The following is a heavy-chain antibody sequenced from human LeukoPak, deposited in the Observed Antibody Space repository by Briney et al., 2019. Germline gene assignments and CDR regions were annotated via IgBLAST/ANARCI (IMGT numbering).Heavy chain of an antibody. CDR3: ARNRWDY. D-gene: IGHD5-24*01. V-gene: IGHV1-18*01. J-gene: IGHJ4*02. CDR2: IIAMVGIA. CDR1: GGTFSSYG. Sequence: ASVKVSCKASGGTFSSYGINWVRQAPGQGLEWMGRIIAMVGIANYAQKLQGRVTMTTDTSTSTAYMELRSLRSDDTAVYYCARNRWDYWGQGTLVTVSS.